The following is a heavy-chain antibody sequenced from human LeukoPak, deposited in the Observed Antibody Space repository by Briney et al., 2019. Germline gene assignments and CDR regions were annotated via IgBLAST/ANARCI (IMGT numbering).Heavy chain of an antibody. CDR2: INPNSGGT. V-gene: IGHV1-2*02. J-gene: IGHJ4*02. CDR3: ARGESYYDSSGYKLDY. D-gene: IGHD3-22*01. Sequence: GASVKVSCKASGYTFTDYYMHWVRQAPGQGLEWMGWINPNSGGTNYAQKLQGRVTMTTDTSTSTAYMELRSLRSDDTAVYYCARGESYYDSSGYKLDYWGQGTLVTVSS. CDR1: GYTFTDYY.